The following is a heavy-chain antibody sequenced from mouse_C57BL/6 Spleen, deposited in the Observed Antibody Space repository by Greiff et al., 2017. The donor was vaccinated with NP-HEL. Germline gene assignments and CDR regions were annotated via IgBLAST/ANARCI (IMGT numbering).Heavy chain of an antibody. CDR2: ISYDGSN. D-gene: IGHD1-1*01. CDR3: ARDRVYYYGSSYDAMDY. V-gene: IGHV3-6*01. Sequence: EVRLQESGPGLVKPSQSLSLTCSVTGYSITSGYYWNWIRQFPGNKLEWMGYISYDGSNNYNPTLKNRISITRDPSKNQFFLKLNSVTTEDTATYYCARDRVYYYGSSYDAMDYWGQGTSVTVSS. CDR1: GYSITSGYY. J-gene: IGHJ4*01.